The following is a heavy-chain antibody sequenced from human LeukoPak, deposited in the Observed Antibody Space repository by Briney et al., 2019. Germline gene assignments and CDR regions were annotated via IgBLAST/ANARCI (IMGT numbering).Heavy chain of an antibody. Sequence: GGSLRLSCAASGFTFSSYGMHWVRQAPGQGLEWVAVISYDGSNKYYADSVKGRFTISRDNSKNTLYLQMNSLRAEDTAVYYCARVWQSLDYWGQGTLVTVSS. CDR2: ISYDGSNK. J-gene: IGHJ4*02. CDR1: GFTFSSYG. CDR3: ARVWQSLDY. V-gene: IGHV3-30*03. D-gene: IGHD3-16*01.